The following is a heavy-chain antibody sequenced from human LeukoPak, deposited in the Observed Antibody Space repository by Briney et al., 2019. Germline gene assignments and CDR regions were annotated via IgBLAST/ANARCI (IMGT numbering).Heavy chain of an antibody. D-gene: IGHD3-22*01. CDR3: ARGGTYYYDSSGYYYVPRRDYYMDV. CDR1: GYTFISYG. J-gene: IGHJ6*03. CDR2: MNPNSGNT. V-gene: IGHV1-8*02. Sequence: GASVEVSCKASGYTFISYGITWVRQAPGQGLEWMGWMNPNSGNTGYAQKFQGRVTMTRNTSISTAYMELSSLRSEDTAVYYCARGGTYYYDSSGYYYVPRRDYYMDVWGKGTTVTVSS.